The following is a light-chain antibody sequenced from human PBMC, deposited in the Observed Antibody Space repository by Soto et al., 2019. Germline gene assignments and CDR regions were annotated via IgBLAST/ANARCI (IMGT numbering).Light chain of an antibody. CDR1: QSVSRY. CDR2: DAS. CDR3: QQRSNWPIT. Sequence: EIVLPQSPATLSLSPGEIATLACRASQSVSRYLAWYQQKPGQAPRLLLYDASNRATGIPARFSGSGSGTDFTLPISSLEPEDFAVYYCQQRSNWPITFGHGTKVDIK. V-gene: IGKV3-11*01. J-gene: IGKJ3*01.